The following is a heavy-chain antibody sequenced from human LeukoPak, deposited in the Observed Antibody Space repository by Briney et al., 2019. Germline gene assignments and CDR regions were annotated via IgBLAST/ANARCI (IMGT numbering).Heavy chain of an antibody. J-gene: IGHJ4*02. Sequence: ASVKVSCKASGYTFTGYYMHWVRQAPGQGLEWMGWINPNSGGTNYAQKFQGRVTMTRDTSISTAYMELSRLRSDDTAVYYCAREKYGSGSYRAYWGQGTLVTVSS. CDR3: AREKYGSGSYRAY. V-gene: IGHV1-2*02. D-gene: IGHD3-10*01. CDR2: INPNSGGT. CDR1: GYTFTGYY.